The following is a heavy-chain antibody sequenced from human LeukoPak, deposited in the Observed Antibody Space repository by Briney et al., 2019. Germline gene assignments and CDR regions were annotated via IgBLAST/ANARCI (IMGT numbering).Heavy chain of an antibody. V-gene: IGHV4-39*01. Sequence: SETLSLTGTVSGGSISSSSYYWGWIRQPPGKGLEWIGSIYYSGSTYYNPSLKSRVTISVDTSKNQFSLKLRSVTAADTAVYSCARGGIAAAGTAPMRYWGQGTLVTVSS. CDR1: GGSISSSSYY. J-gene: IGHJ4*02. CDR3: ARGGIAAAGTAPMRY. CDR2: IYYSGST. D-gene: IGHD6-13*01.